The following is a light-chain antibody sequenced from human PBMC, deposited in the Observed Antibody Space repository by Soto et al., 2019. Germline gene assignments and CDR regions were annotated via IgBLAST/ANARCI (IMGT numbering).Light chain of an antibody. CDR1: RSNIGAGYD. V-gene: IGLV1-40*01. CDR2: GNF. J-gene: IGLJ2*01. CDR3: QSYDSSLTGV. Sequence: QPVLTQPPSVSGAPGQRVTISCTGSRSNIGAGYDVHWYQQLPGTAPKLLIYGNFNRPSGVPDRFSGSKSGTSASLAITGLQAEDEADYYCQSYDSSLTGVFGGGTKLTVL.